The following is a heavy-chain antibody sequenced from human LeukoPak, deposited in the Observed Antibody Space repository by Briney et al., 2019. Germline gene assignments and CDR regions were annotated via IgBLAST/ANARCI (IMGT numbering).Heavy chain of an antibody. V-gene: IGHV3-66*01. CDR2: IYSGGST. CDR3: AREPRYYYGMDV. J-gene: IGHJ6*02. Sequence: PGGSLRLSCAASGFTFSSYAMHWVRQAPGKGLEWVSVIYSGGSTYYADSVEGRFTISRDNAKNSLYLQMNSLRAEDTAVYYCAREPRYYYGMDVWGQGTTVTVSS. CDR1: GFTFSSYA.